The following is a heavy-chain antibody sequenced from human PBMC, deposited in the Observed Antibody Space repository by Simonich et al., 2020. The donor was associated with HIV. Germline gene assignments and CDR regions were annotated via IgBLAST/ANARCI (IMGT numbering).Heavy chain of an antibody. CDR2: ISWNSGST. Sequence: GGGLVQPGRSLRLSCTASGFTFDDYAMHWIRQAPGKGLEWVSCISWNSGSTYYADSVKGRFAISRDNSKNSLYLHMNSLRTEDTALYYCAKGFYNFWTFGDYFDYWGQGTLVIVSS. CDR1: GFTFDDYA. J-gene: IGHJ4*02. V-gene: IGHV3-9*01. D-gene: IGHD3-3*01. CDR3: AKGFYNFWTFGDYFDY.